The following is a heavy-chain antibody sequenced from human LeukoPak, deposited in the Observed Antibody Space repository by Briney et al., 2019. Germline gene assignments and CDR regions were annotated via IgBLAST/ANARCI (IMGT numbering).Heavy chain of an antibody. Sequence: PGGSLRLSCAASGFTFNTYIMNWVRQAPGKGLEWVSSISTSGVYIYYADSVRGRFTISRDNAKNSLYLQINSLRVEDTAVYYCARGPTFFDYWGQGTLVTVSS. CDR1: GFTFNTYI. CDR2: ISTSGVYI. CDR3: ARGPTFFDY. V-gene: IGHV3-21*06. J-gene: IGHJ4*02.